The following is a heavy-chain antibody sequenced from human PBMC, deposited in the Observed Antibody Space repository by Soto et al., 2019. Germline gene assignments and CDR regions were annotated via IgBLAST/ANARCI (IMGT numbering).Heavy chain of an antibody. CDR2: INTDGSIT. V-gene: IGHV3-74*01. CDR1: GFTFSSYW. J-gene: IGHJ4*02. D-gene: IGHD2-15*01. CDR3: TRDSGGRDAY. Sequence: PGGSLRLSCAASGFTFSSYWMHWVRQVPGKGLVWVSRINTDGSITSHADSVKGRFTISRDNAKNTLYLQMNSLRADDTAVYYCTRDSGGRDAYWGQGALVTVPQ.